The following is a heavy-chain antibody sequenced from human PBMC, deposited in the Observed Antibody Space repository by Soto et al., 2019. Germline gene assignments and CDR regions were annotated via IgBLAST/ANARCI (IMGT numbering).Heavy chain of an antibody. J-gene: IGHJ4*02. V-gene: IGHV4-59*01. D-gene: IGHD5-18*01. Sequence: SETLSLTXSVSGGSIRNYYWTWIRQPPGKGLEWIGYIYSTGTTKFNPSLRSRVTISVDTSRNQFSLDLKSVTAADTAVYYCAREVASYGSTYYDSWGQGTLVTV. CDR1: GGSIRNYY. CDR2: IYSTGTT. CDR3: AREVASYGSTYYDS.